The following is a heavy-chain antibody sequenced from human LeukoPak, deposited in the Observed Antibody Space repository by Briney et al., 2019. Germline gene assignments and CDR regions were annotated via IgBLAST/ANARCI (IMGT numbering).Heavy chain of an antibody. J-gene: IGHJ4*02. CDR1: GFTFSNYW. CDR2: INSDGGST. V-gene: IGHV3-74*01. D-gene: IGHD1-26*01. Sequence: GGSLRLSCAAPGFTFSNYWMHWVRQDPLKGLVWVSRINSDGGSTGYADSVKGRFTISRDNAKNTLYLQMNSLRAEDTALYYCAGGGTSGSLIYWGQGTLVTVSS. CDR3: AGGGTSGSLIY.